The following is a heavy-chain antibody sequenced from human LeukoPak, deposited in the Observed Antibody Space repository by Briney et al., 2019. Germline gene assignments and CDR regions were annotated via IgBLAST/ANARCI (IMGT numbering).Heavy chain of an antibody. CDR2: ISYDGSNK. J-gene: IGHJ6*03. Sequence: GGSLRLSCAASGFTFSSYAMHWVRQAPGKGLEWVAVISYDGSNKYYADSVKGRFTISRDNSKNTLYLQMNSLRAEDTAVYYCARTYYDFWSGYYAIQIYYYYYMDVWGKGTTVTVSS. CDR1: GFTFSSYA. CDR3: ARTYYDFWSGYYAIQIYYYYYMDV. V-gene: IGHV3-30*04. D-gene: IGHD3-3*01.